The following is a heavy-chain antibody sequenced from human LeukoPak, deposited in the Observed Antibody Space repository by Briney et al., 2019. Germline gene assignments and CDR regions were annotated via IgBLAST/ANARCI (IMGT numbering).Heavy chain of an antibody. CDR1: GFTFNSYN. CDR2: ISSSSTYI. V-gene: IGHV3-21*01. J-gene: IGHJ6*04. CDR3: ARGYYYGLDV. Sequence: GGSLRLSCAASGFTFNSYNMNWVRQAPGKGLEWVSSISSSSTYIYYADSVKGRFTISRDNAENSLYLQMNSLRAEDTAVYYCARGYYYGLDVWGKGTTVIVSS. D-gene: IGHD1-14*01.